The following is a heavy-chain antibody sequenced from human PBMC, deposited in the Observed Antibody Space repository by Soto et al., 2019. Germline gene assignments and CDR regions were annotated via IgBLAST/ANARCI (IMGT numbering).Heavy chain of an antibody. CDR2: FTPIFGST. D-gene: IGHD3-10*01. Sequence: SVKVSCKTSGGTLSNSAINWVRQAPGQGLEWMGSFTPIFGSTFYAQNFQDRVTITADKSTGTAYIELSSLTSEDTAMYFCARGRVRGVKVGGHFDSWGQGPLGTVSS. CDR3: ARGRVRGVKVGGHFDS. V-gene: IGHV1-69*06. CDR1: GGTLSNSA. J-gene: IGHJ4*02.